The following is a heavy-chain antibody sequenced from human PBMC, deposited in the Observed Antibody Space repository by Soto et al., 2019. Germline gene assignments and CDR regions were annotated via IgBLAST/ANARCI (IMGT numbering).Heavy chain of an antibody. Sequence: GGSLRLSCAASGFTFSSYAMSWVRQAPGKGLEWVSAISGSGGSTYYPDSVKGRFTISRDNSKNTLYLQMNSLRAEDTAVYYCAKGISVDIDNYYYYYGMDVWGQGTTVTVSS. CDR1: GFTFSSYA. D-gene: IGHD5-12*01. J-gene: IGHJ6*02. CDR3: AKGISVDIDNYYYYYGMDV. CDR2: ISGSGGST. V-gene: IGHV3-23*01.